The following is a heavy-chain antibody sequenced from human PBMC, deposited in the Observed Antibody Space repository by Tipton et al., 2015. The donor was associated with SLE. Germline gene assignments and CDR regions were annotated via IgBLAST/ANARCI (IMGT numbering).Heavy chain of an antibody. Sequence: TLSLTCTVSGYSISSGYYWGWIRQPPGKGLEWIGSIYHSGNTDYNPSLMSRVTISADATKNQFSLKLSSVTAADTAVYYCARVLRFLEWSRGDYSFSYMDVWGKGTTVTVSS. D-gene: IGHD3-3*01. CDR1: GYSISSGYY. CDR3: ARVLRFLEWSRGDYSFSYMDV. J-gene: IGHJ6*03. CDR2: IYHSGNT. V-gene: IGHV4-38-2*02.